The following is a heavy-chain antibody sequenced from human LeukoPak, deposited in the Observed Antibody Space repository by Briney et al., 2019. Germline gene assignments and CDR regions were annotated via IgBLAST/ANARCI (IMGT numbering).Heavy chain of an antibody. CDR2: VSYDGNNK. J-gene: IGHJ4*02. D-gene: IGHD6-19*01. CDR3: ARVLSSRSSGWGYFDY. Sequence: GGSLRLSCAASGFTFSNYAIHWVRQAPGKGLEGVGDVSYDGNNKCYADSVKGRFTISRDNSKNTLYLQMNSLRAEDTAVYYCARVLSSRSSGWGYFDYWGQGSLVTVSS. CDR1: GFTFSNYA. V-gene: IGHV3-30-3*01.